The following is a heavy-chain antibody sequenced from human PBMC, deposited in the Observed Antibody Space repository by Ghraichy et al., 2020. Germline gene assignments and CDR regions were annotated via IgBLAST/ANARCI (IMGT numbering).Heavy chain of an antibody. Sequence: GESLNISCAASGFTFSDYWMHWVRQAPGKGLVWVSRVNSDGSSTSYADSVQGRFTISRDNDKNTLYLQMNSLRAEDTAVYYCTRDRAYGGMDVWGQGTTVTVSS. CDR3: TRDRAYGGMDV. D-gene: IGHD3-10*01. CDR2: VNSDGSST. V-gene: IGHV3-74*01. J-gene: IGHJ6*02. CDR1: GFTFSDYW.